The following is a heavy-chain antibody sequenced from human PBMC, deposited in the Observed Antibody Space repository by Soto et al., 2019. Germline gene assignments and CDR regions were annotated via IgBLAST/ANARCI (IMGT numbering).Heavy chain of an antibody. V-gene: IGHV3-48*03. D-gene: IGHD6-13*01. CDR3: ARGAAIAAAGRSDY. CDR2: ISSSGSTI. J-gene: IGHJ4*02. CDR1: GFTFSSYE. Sequence: PGGSLRLSCAASGFTFSSYEMNWVRQAPGKGLEWVSYISSSGSTIYYADSVKGRFTISRDNAKNSLYLQMNSLRAEDTAVYYCARGAAIAAAGRSDYWGQGTLVTVSS.